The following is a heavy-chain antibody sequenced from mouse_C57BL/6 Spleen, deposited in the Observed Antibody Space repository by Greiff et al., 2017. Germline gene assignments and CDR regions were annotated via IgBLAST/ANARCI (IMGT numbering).Heavy chain of an antibody. CDR3: ARHYGSSYGAMDY. D-gene: IGHD1-1*01. CDR1: GFTFSDYG. J-gene: IGHJ4*01. Sequence: EVNVVESGGGLVKPGGSLKLSCAASGFTFSDYGMHWVRQAPEKGLEWVAYISSGSSTIYYADTVKGRFTISRDNAKNNLFLQMTSLRSEDTAMYYCARHYGSSYGAMDYWGQGTSVTVSS. CDR2: ISSGSSTI. V-gene: IGHV5-17*01.